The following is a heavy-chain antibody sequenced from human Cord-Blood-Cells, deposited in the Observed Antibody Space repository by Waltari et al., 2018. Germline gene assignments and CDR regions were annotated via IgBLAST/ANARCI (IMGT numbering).Heavy chain of an antibody. V-gene: IGHV1-69*01. J-gene: IGHJ3*02. CDR2: ISPTCGTA. Sequence: QVQLVQSGAEVKKPGSSVKVSCKASGGTFSSYAISWVRQAPGQGLEWMGGISPTCGTANNEQKVQGRVTITADESTSTDYMELSSLRSEDTAVYYCARASIVVPAAIPYAFDIWGQGTMVTVSS. CDR3: ARASIVVPAAIPYAFDI. CDR1: GGTFSSYA. D-gene: IGHD2-2*01.